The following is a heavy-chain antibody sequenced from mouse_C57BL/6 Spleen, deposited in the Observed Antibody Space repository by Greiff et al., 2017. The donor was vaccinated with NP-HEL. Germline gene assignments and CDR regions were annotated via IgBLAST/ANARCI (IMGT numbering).Heavy chain of an antibody. CDR2: IRSKSNNYAT. CDR3: VRRVTTVVATEAMDY. CDR1: GFSFNTYA. V-gene: IGHV10-1*01. D-gene: IGHD1-1*01. J-gene: IGHJ4*01. Sequence: EVMLVESGGGLVQPKGSLKLSCAASGFSFNTYAMNWVRQAPGKGLEWVARIRSKSNNYATYYADSVKDRFTISRDDSESMLYLQMNNLKTEDTAMYYCVRRVTTVVATEAMDYWGQGTSVTVSS.